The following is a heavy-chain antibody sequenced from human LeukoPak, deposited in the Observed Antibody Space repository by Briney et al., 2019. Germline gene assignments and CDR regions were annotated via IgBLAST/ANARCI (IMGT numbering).Heavy chain of an antibody. D-gene: IGHD2-15*01. J-gene: IGHJ5*02. CDR2: INAGNGNT. Sequence: GASVTVSFKASGYTFTSYAMHWVRQAPGQRLEWMGWINAGNGNTKYSQKFQGRVTITRDTSASTAYMELSSLRSEDTAVYYCARDRSGGSCFDPWGQGTLVTVSS. CDR1: GYTFTSYA. V-gene: IGHV1-3*01. CDR3: ARDRSGGSCFDP.